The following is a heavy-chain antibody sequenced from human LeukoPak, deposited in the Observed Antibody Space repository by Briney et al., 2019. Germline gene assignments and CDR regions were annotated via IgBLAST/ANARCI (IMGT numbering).Heavy chain of an antibody. CDR2: IYHTGST. Sequence: GSLRLSCAASGFTVSSNYMSWVRQPPGKGLEWIGEIYHTGSTNYNPSLKSRVTISVDKSKNQVSLKLSSVTAADTAVYYCARVHNDILTDDSLGDKFDYWGQGTLVTVSS. CDR3: ARVHNDILTDDSLGDKFDY. D-gene: IGHD3-9*01. V-gene: IGHV4-4*02. CDR1: GFTVSSNY. J-gene: IGHJ4*02.